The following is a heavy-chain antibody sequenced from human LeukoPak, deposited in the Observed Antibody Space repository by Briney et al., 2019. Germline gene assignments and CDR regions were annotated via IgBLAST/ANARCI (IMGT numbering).Heavy chain of an antibody. D-gene: IGHD3-22*01. Sequence: SVTLSLTCTLHGGSISSSGYYWGWLRQPPGKGLEWIGEINHSGSTNYNPSLKSRVTISVDTSKNQFSLKLSSVTAADTAVYYCARCITMIADDWYFDLWGRGTRVTVCS. CDR2: INHSGST. V-gene: IGHV4-39*07. CDR3: ARCITMIADDWYFDL. CDR1: GGSISSSGYY. J-gene: IGHJ2*01.